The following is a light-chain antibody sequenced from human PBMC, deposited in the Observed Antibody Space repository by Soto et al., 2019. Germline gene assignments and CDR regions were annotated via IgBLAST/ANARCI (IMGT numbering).Light chain of an antibody. J-gene: IGKJ1*01. CDR2: AAS. Sequence: DIQMTQSPSCSSASFGDRFVSTCRASQSLGTYLNWYQQKQGKAPDXXIYAASTLHSGVPSRFSGDGSGKNFTLTITSLQTEDSALYYCQHTYSPPWTFGLGTKVDIK. CDR3: QHTYSPPWT. CDR1: QSLGTY. V-gene: IGKV1-39*01.